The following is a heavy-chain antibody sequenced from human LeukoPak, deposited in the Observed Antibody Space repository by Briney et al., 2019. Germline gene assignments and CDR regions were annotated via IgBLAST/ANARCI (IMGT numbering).Heavy chain of an antibody. Sequence: PGRSLRLSCAASGFTFDDYAMHWVRQAPGKGLEWVAVISYDGSNKYYADSVKGRFTISRDNSKNTLYLQMNSLRAEDTAVYYCTKWQWLVEGPFDYWGQGTLVTVSS. CDR3: TKWQWLVEGPFDY. D-gene: IGHD6-19*01. V-gene: IGHV3-30*18. J-gene: IGHJ4*02. CDR2: ISYDGSNK. CDR1: GFTFDDYA.